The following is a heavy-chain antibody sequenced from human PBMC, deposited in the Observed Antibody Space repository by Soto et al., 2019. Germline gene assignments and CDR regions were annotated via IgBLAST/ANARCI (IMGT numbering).Heavy chain of an antibody. V-gene: IGHV4-31*03. CDR3: ASGNAWEVHLAH. CDR2: VYFSGST. D-gene: IGHD1-26*01. Sequence: SETLSLTCTVSGASVNSGGYYWSWIRQLPGKGLEWIGYVYFSGSTYFNPSLESRLSMSLDTSQNQFSLKLRSVTAADTAGHHCASGNAWEVHLAHWRQGTLVTVSS. J-gene: IGHJ4*02. CDR1: GASVNSGGYY.